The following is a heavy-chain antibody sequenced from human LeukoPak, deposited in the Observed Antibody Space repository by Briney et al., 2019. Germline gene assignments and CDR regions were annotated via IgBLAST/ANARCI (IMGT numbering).Heavy chain of an antibody. CDR3: ATDMVRGVITTYYFDY. J-gene: IGHJ4*02. V-gene: IGHV3-48*02. D-gene: IGHD3-10*01. Sequence: GGSLRLSCAASGFTFSSYSTNWVRQAPGKGLEWVSYISGSSSTIYYADSVKGRFTISRDNAKNSLYLQMNSLRDEDTAVYYCATDMVRGVITTYYFDYWGQGTLVTVSS. CDR2: ISGSSSTI. CDR1: GFTFSSYS.